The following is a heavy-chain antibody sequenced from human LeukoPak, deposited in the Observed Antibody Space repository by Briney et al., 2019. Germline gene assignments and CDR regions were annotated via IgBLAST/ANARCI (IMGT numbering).Heavy chain of an antibody. CDR1: GFSFSASS. D-gene: IGHD7-27*01. CDR3: ARDLIPGDGDY. J-gene: IGHJ4*02. Sequence: PGGSLRLSCAASGFSFSASSMHWVRQPPGKGLEWVAVISYDGSNKYYANSVKGRFTISRDNSKNTLYLQMNSLRAQDTAVYYCARDLIPGDGDYWGQGTLVTVSS. CDR2: ISYDGSNK. V-gene: IGHV3-30-3*01.